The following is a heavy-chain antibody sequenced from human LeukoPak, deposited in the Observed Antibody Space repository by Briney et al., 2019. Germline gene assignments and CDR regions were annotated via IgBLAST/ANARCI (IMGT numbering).Heavy chain of an antibody. D-gene: IGHD3-10*01. J-gene: IGHJ4*02. CDR2: INHSGST. V-gene: IGHV4-34*01. CDR1: GGSFSGYY. CDR3: ARRAVTFDY. Sequence: PSETLSLTCAVYGGSFSGYYWSWIRQPPGKGLEWIGEINHSGSTNYNPSLKSRVTISVDTSKNQFSLKLSSVTAADTAVYYCARRAVTFDYWGQGTLVTVSS.